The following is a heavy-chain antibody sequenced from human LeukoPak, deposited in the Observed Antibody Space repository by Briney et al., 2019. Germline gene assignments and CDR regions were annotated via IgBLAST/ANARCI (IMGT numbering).Heavy chain of an antibody. J-gene: IGHJ3*02. CDR3: AKKNVQHDAFDI. Sequence: GGSLRLSCAASGFTFSCYAMTWVRQAPGKGLEWASGISGSDTSTYYGDSVKGRFTISRDNSKNTLYLQMNSLRAEDTAVYYCAKKNVQHDAFDIWGQGTMVTVSS. CDR2: ISGSDTST. V-gene: IGHV3-23*01. CDR1: GFTFSCYA.